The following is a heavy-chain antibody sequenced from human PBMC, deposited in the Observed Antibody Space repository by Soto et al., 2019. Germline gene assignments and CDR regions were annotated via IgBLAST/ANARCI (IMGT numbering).Heavy chain of an antibody. V-gene: IGHV3-30-3*01. CDR1: GFTFSSYA. D-gene: IGHD3-10*01. CDR2: ISYDGSNK. CDR3: ARDITMVRGVITYTYYYYGMDA. J-gene: IGHJ6*02. Sequence: GGSLRLSCAASGFTFSSYAMHWVRQAPGKGLEWVAVISYDGSNKYYADSVKGRFTISRDNSKNALYLQMNSLRAEDTAVYYCARDITMVRGVITYTYYYYGMDAWGQGTTVTVSS.